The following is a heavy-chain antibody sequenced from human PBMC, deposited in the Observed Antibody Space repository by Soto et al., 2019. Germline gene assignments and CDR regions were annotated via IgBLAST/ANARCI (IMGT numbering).Heavy chain of an antibody. CDR1: GFTFSSYW. Sequence: EVQLVESGGGLVQPGGSLRLSCAASGFTFSSYWMHWVRQAPGKGLVWVSRLKSDGSGTTYADSVKGRLTISRDNAKNPLYRQMNSLRAEDTAVYYCVRGDGDYSDGNGYLGRHWGQGTLVTVSS. J-gene: IGHJ4*02. CDR3: VRGDGDYSDGNGYLGRH. CDR2: LKSDGSGT. D-gene: IGHD5-18*01. V-gene: IGHV3-74*01.